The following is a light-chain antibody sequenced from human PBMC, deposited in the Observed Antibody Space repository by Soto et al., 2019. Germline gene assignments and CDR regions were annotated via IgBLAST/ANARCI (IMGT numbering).Light chain of an antibody. CDR3: QQYNRHNANA. CDR2: DAS. V-gene: IGKV1-5*01. CDR1: QRITRW. Sequence: DIQITQSPSTLSASVGDRVTITCRASQRITRWLARYQQKPGKAPNLLIYDASSLQSGVPSRFSRSGSGTEFTHTISSLQPDDSATYYCQQYNRHNANAFGRAKKGEIK. J-gene: IGKJ4*01.